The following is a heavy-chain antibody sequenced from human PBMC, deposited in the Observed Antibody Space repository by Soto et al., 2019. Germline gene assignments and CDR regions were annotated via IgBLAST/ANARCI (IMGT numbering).Heavy chain of an antibody. V-gene: IGHV3-21*01. Sequence: GGSLRLSCAASGFTFSSYSMNWVRQAPGKGLEWVSSISSSSSYIYYADSVKGRFTISRDNAKNSLYLQMNSLRAEDTAVYYCARASGDNWNYFGFDPWGQGTLVTVSS. J-gene: IGHJ5*02. CDR3: ARASGDNWNYFGFDP. CDR1: GFTFSSYS. D-gene: IGHD1-7*01. CDR2: ISSSSSYI.